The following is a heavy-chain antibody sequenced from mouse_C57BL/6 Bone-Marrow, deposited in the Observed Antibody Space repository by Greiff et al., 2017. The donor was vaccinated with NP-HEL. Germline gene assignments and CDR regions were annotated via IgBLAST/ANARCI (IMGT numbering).Heavy chain of an antibody. CDR3: ARGDYGNSPYWYFDV. Sequence: QVQLKQSGAELAKPGASVKLSCKASGYTFTSYWMHWVKQRPGQGLEWIGYINPSSGYTKYNQKFKDKATLTADKSSSTAYMQLSSLTYEDSAVYYCARGDYGNSPYWYFDVWGTGTTVTVSS. CDR2: INPSSGYT. CDR1: GYTFTSYW. J-gene: IGHJ1*03. D-gene: IGHD1-1*01. V-gene: IGHV1-7*01.